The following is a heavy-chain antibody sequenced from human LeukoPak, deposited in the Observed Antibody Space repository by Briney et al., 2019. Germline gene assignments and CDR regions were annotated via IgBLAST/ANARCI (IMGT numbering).Heavy chain of an antibody. J-gene: IGHJ4*02. Sequence: GASVKVSCKAPGDTLITHYISWVRQAPGQGLEWVGRIVPVIGVATYAQSLQGRVIITADRSTNTAYMELSSLRFEDSAVYFCARHSSRGHYYDLDFWGQGSLVTVSS. CDR3: ARHSSRGHYYDLDF. V-gene: IGHV1-69*02. CDR2: IVPVIGVA. CDR1: GDTLITHY. D-gene: IGHD3-22*01.